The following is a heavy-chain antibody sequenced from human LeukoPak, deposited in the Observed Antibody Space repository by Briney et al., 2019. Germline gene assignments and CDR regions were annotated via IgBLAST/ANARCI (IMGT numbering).Heavy chain of an antibody. J-gene: IGHJ3*02. V-gene: IGHV3-53*01. CDR3: ASPYDFWRGYYRIGAFDI. CDR1: GFTVSSNY. CDR2: IYSGGST. Sequence: PGGSLRLSCAASGFTVSSNYMSWVRQAPGKGLEWVSVIYSGGSTYYADSVKGRFTISRDNSKNTLYLQMNSLRAEDTAVYYCASPYDFWRGYYRIGAFDIWGQGTMVTVSS. D-gene: IGHD3-3*01.